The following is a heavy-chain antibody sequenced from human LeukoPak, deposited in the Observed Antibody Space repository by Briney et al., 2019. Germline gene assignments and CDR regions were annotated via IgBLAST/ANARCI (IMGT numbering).Heavy chain of an antibody. D-gene: IGHD3-10*01. Sequence: PGGSLRLSCAASGLTFSSYGMHWVRQAPGKGLEWVAVISYDGSNKYSADSVKGRFTISRDNSKNTLYLQMNSLRAEDTAVYYCAKDGVVVARYYYGSGSYLDYWGQGTLVTVSS. V-gene: IGHV3-30*18. CDR1: GLTFSSYG. CDR2: ISYDGSNK. J-gene: IGHJ4*02. CDR3: AKDGVVVARYYYGSGSYLDY.